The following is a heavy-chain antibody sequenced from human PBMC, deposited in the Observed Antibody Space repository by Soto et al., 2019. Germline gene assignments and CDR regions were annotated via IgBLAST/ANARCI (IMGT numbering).Heavy chain of an antibody. CDR3: ASVRLASIRRDAFDV. CDR2: INPYRGTT. J-gene: IGHJ3*01. V-gene: IGHV1-46*01. CDR1: GYAFGSYY. Sequence: QAQLVQSGAEVKKPGASVRVSCKASGYAFGSYYIHWVRQAPGQGLEWMGRINPYRGTTDDPQKFQGRVTLTTDTSTGTVFLELSSLRSEDTAVYYCASVRLASIRRDAFDVWGQGTKVIVSS. D-gene: IGHD3-16*01.